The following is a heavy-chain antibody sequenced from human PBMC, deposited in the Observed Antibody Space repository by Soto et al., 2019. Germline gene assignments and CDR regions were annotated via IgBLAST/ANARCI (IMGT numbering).Heavy chain of an antibody. J-gene: IGHJ3*02. D-gene: IGHD3-16*01. Sequence: EVQLVEPGGGLVKPGESLRLSCAASGFTFRNAWMSWVRQATGKGLEWTGRIKSTTDGGTTDYAAHVKGRFTDSIDDSRNTLYLQMNSLKVEDTAVYYCTTSVTSAGALGIWVQGTVVTVSS. CDR1: GFTFRNAW. CDR3: TTSVTSAGALGI. V-gene: IGHV3-15*01. CDR2: IKSTTDGGTT.